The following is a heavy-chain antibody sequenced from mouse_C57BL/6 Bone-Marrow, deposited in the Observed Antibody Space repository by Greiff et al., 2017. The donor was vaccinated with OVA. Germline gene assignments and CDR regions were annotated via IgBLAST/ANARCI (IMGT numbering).Heavy chain of an antibody. Sequence: VQLQQPGAELVRPGSSVKLSCKASGYTFTSYWMDWVKQRPGQGLDWIGNIYPSDSEPHYNQKFKDKATLTVDKSSSTAYMQLSSLTSEDSAVYYCARPSYDYDAWFAYWGQGTLVTVSA. J-gene: IGHJ3*01. CDR3: ARPSYDYDAWFAY. CDR1: GYTFTSYW. V-gene: IGHV1-61*01. CDR2: IYPSDSEP. D-gene: IGHD2-4*01.